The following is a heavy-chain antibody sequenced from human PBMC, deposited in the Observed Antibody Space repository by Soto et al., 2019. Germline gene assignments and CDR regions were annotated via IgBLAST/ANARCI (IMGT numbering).Heavy chain of an antibody. CDR2: INWNSGDI. D-gene: IGHD2-8*02. CDR3: VKDFGASGAYWYFDL. Sequence: QLVESGGGLVQPGRSLRLSCAASGFTFDDFAMHWVRQAPGKGLEWISGINWNSGDIDYADSVRGRFTISRDNAKNALYLQMTSVRAEDAAFYYCVKDFGASGAYWYFDLWGRGTLVTVSS. CDR1: GFTFDDFA. J-gene: IGHJ2*01. V-gene: IGHV3-9*01.